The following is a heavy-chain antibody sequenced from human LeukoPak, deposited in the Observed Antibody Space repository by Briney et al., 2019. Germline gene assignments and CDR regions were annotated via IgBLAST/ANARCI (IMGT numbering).Heavy chain of an antibody. Sequence: PGGSLRLSCSASGFTFSSYAMHWVRQAPGKGLEYVSAISSNGGSTYYADSVKGRFTISRDNSKSTLYLQMSSLRAEDTAVYYCARTYYDFWSGYYGSYFDYWGQGTLVTVSS. CDR2: ISSNGGST. J-gene: IGHJ4*02. D-gene: IGHD3-3*01. V-gene: IGHV3-64D*06. CDR3: ARTYYDFWSGYYGSYFDY. CDR1: GFTFSSYA.